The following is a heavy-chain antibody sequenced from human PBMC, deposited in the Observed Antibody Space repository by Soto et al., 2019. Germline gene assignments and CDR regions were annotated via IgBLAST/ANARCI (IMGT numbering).Heavy chain of an antibody. V-gene: IGHV4-59*01. Sequence: SETLSLTCTVSGGSISSYYWSWIRQPPGKGLEWIGYIYNSGTTNYTPSLKSRVTISIDTSKNQFSLKLTSLPATDTAVYYCARGGASSKCLDPWGQGTLVTVSS. J-gene: IGHJ5*02. CDR3: ARGGASSKCLDP. CDR1: GGSISSYY. CDR2: IYNSGTT.